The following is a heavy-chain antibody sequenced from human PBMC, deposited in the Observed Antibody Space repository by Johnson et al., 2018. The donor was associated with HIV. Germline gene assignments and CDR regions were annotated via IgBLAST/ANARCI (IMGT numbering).Heavy chain of an antibody. CDR3: NRAIVVADPPNGYDI. V-gene: IGHV3-13*01. CDR2: IGTAGDT. D-gene: IGHD3-22*01. CDR1: GFTFSSYD. J-gene: IGHJ3*02. Sequence: VQLVESGGNLVQPGGSLRLSCAASGFTFSSYDLHWVSQATGKGLEWVSSIGTAGDTFYPGSVKGRFAISRQNAKNSVYLQMNSLKTEDTAMYYCNRAIVVADPPNGYDIWGQGTMVTVSS.